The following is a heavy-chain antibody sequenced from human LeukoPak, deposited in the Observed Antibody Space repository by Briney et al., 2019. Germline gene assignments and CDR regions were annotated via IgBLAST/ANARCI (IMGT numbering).Heavy chain of an antibody. J-gene: IGHJ5*02. D-gene: IGHD6-13*01. V-gene: IGHV1-18*01. CDR1: GYTFTSYG. CDR3: AREGPEQQPYNWFDP. CDR2: ISAYNGNT. Sequence: ASVKVSCRASGYTFTSYGISWVRQAPGQGLEWMGWISAYNGNTNYAQKLQGRVTMTTDTSTSTAYMELRSLRSADTAVYYWAREGPEQQPYNWFDPWGQGTLVTVSS.